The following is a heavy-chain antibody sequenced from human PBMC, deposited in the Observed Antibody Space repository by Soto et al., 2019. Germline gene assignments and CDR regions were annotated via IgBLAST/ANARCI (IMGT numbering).Heavy chain of an antibody. V-gene: IGHV1-46*01. D-gene: IGHD6-13*01. CDR3: ARDWIAAAGSISNSHAFPLLDGMDV. J-gene: IGHJ6*02. CDR2: IDARGGNT. Sequence: ASVKVSCKASGYTFTSYYMYWVRQAPGQGLEWMGIIDARGGNTTYAQDLQGRVTMTADTSTSTVYMELRSLRPEDTAIYYCARDWIAAAGSISNSHAFPLLDGMDVWGQGTTVTVSS. CDR1: GYTFTSYY.